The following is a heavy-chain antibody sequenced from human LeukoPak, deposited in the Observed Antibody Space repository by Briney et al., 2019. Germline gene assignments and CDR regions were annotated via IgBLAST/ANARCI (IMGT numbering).Heavy chain of an antibody. CDR2: MSSRSSDI. Sequence: PGGSLRLSCAASGFTFSNYSMNWVRQAPGKGLEWVSSMSSRSSDIYYADSVKGRLTISRDNAKNSLYLQMNSLRAEDTAVYYCARGEVRGRYFDWLSGAAFYWGQGTLVTVSS. V-gene: IGHV3-21*01. CDR1: GFTFSNYS. J-gene: IGHJ4*02. CDR3: ARGEVRGRYFDWLSGAAFY. D-gene: IGHD3-9*01.